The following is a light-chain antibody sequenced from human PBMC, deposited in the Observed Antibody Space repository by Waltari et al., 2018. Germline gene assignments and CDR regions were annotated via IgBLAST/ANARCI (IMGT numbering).Light chain of an antibody. CDR2: DVS. CDR1: SSDFV. Sequence: QSALTQPASVSGSPGQSITISCTGTSSDFVSWYQRYPGKAPKLMIFDVSNRPSGVSYRFSGSKSANMASLTISGLLAEDEADYYCSSFTGGSNVLFGGGTKLTVL. V-gene: IGLV2-14*03. CDR3: SSFTGGSNVL. J-gene: IGLJ2*01.